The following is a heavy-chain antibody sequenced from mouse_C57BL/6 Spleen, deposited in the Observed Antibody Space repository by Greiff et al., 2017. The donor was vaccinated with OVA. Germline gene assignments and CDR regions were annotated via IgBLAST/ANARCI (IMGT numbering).Heavy chain of an antibody. Sequence: DVKLVESGEGSVKPGGSLKLSCAASGFTFSSYAMSWVRQTPEKRLEWVAYISSGGDYIYYADTVKGRFTISRDNARNTLYLQMSSLKSEDTAMYYCTRERGSTTVVEGAWFAYWGQGTLVTVSA. D-gene: IGHD1-1*01. CDR3: TRERGSTTVVEGAWFAY. CDR1: GFTFSSYA. CDR2: ISSGGDYI. V-gene: IGHV5-9-1*02. J-gene: IGHJ3*01.